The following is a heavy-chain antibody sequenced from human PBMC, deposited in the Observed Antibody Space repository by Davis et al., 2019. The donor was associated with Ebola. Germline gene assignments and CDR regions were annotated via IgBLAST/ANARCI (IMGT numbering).Heavy chain of an antibody. CDR1: GGSFSGYY. D-gene: IGHD5-12*01. CDR2: ITHSGRT. J-gene: IGHJ4*02. V-gene: IGHV4-34*01. CDR3: ARGRGNGYSGYRRAFDY. Sequence: MPGGSLRLSCAVYGGSFSGYYWSWIRQPPGKGLEWMGEITHSGRTHYNPSLKSRVTISIDTSKNQFSLRLSSVTAADTAVYSCARGRGNGYSGYRRAFDYWGQGTLVTVSS.